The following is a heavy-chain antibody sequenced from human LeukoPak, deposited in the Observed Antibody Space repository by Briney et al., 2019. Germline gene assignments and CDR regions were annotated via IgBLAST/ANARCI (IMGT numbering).Heavy chain of an antibody. D-gene: IGHD6-6*01. CDR1: GFTFSSYA. Sequence: GGSLRLSCAASGFTFSSYAMSWVRQAPGKGLEWVSATSGSGGSTYYADSVKGRFTISRDNSKNTLYLQMNSLRAEDTAVYYCAKDRLSGIAARPSRGYWGQGTLVTVSS. CDR2: TSGSGGST. J-gene: IGHJ4*02. V-gene: IGHV3-23*01. CDR3: AKDRLSGIAARPSRGY.